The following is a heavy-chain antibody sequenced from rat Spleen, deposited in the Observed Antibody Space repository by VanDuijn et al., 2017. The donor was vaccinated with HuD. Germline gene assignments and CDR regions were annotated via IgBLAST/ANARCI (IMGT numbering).Heavy chain of an antibody. J-gene: IGHJ3*01. CDR2: ITYDGFSS. Sequence: EVQLVESGGGLVQPGRSLKLSCAASVFTFSDYNMAWVRQAPKKGLEWVATITYDGFSSYYRDSVKGRFTISRDNAKSTLYLQRDSLRSEDTATYYCARPDYGYTFAYWGQGTLVPVSS. CDR1: VFTFSDYN. D-gene: IGHD1-7*01. V-gene: IGHV5-7*01. CDR3: ARPDYGYTFAY.